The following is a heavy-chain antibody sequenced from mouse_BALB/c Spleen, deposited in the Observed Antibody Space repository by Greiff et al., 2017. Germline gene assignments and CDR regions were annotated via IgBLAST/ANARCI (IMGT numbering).Heavy chain of an antibody. CDR3: ARDDSYAMDY. J-gene: IGHJ4*01. Sequence: VQLQQSGPELVRPGVSVKISCKGSGYTFTDYAMHWVKQSHAKSLEWIGVISTYYGNTNYNQKFKGKATMTVDKSSSTAYMELARLTSEDSAIYYCARDDSYAMDYWGQGTSVTVSS. V-gene: IGHV1-67*01. CDR2: ISTYYGNT. CDR1: GYTFTDYA.